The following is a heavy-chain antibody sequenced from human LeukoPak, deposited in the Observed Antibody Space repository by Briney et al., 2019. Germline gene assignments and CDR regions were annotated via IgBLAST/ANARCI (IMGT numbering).Heavy chain of an antibody. V-gene: IGHV4-38-2*02. CDR1: GYSISSGYY. CDR2: IYHSGST. CDR3: ASGRPGIAAAGTALAN. J-gene: IGHJ4*02. Sequence: SETLSLTCTVSGYSISSGYYWGWIRQPPGKGLEWIGSIYHSGSTYYNPSLKSRVTISVDTSKNQFSLKLSSVTAADTAVYYCASGRPGIAAAGTALANWGQGTLVTVSS. D-gene: IGHD6-13*01.